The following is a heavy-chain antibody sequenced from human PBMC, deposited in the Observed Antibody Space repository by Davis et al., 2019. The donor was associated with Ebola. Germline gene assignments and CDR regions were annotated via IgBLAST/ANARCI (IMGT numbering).Heavy chain of an antibody. V-gene: IGHV1-69*04. CDR3: ARVDTRYYYYGMDV. CDR1: AGTFSSYA. CDR2: IIPILGIA. D-gene: IGHD5-18*01. J-gene: IGHJ6*02. Sequence: SVKVSCKASAGTFSSYAISWVRQAPGQGLEWMGRIIPILGIANYAQKFQGRVTITADKSTSTAYMELSSLRSEDTAVYYCARVDTRYYYYGMDVWGQGTTVTVSS.